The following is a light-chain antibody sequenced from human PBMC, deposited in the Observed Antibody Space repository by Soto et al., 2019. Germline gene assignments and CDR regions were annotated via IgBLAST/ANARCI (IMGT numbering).Light chain of an antibody. J-gene: IGLJ1*01. CDR3: AAWDDSLNGLYV. V-gene: IGLV1-44*01. Sequence: VLTQPPSASGTPGQRVTISCSGSSSNIGSNTVNWYQQLPGTAPKLLIYSNNQRPSGVPDRFSGSKSGTSASLAISGLQSEDEADYYCAAWDDSLNGLYVFGTGTKVTVL. CDR1: SSNIGSNT. CDR2: SNN.